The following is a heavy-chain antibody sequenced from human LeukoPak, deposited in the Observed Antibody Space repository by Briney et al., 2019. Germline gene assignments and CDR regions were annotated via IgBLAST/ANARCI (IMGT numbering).Heavy chain of an antibody. CDR1: GYTFTGYY. CDR2: INPNSGGT. CDR3: ARVQGANIAAAVKGFSAYYYMDV. Sequence: ASVKVSCKASGYTFTGYYMHWVRQAPGQGLEWMGWINPNSGGTNYAQKLQGRVTMTTDTSTSTAYMELRSLRSDDTAVYYCARVQGANIAAAVKGFSAYYYMDVWGKGTTVTVSS. V-gene: IGHV1-2*02. J-gene: IGHJ6*03. D-gene: IGHD6-13*01.